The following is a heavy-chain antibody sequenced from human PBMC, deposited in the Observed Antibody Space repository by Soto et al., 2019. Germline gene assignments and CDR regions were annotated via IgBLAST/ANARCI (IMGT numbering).Heavy chain of an antibody. J-gene: IGHJ3*02. V-gene: IGHV3-21*01. CDR1: GFTFCSSS. CDR2: ISSSSSYI. Sequence: LSLTCAASGFTFCSSSMNWVRQAPGKGLEWVSSISSSSSYIYYADSVKGRFTISRDNAKNSLYLQMNSLRAEDTAVYYCARDMSGINFDAFDIWGQGTMVTVSS. CDR3: ARDMSGINFDAFDI. D-gene: IGHD1-26*01.